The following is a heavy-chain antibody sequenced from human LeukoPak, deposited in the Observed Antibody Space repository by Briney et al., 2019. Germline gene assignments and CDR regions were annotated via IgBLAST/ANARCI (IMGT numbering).Heavy chain of an antibody. J-gene: IGHJ4*02. D-gene: IGHD3-22*01. V-gene: IGHV3-11*04. CDR3: ARSRTFNYYDSSGYYPYY. CDR1: GFTFSDYY. Sequence: GGSLRLSCAASGFTFSDYYMSWIRQAPGKGLEWVSYISSSGSTIYYADSVKGRFTISRGNAKNSLYLQMNSLRAEDTAVYYCARSRTFNYYDSSGYYPYYWGQGTLVTVSS. CDR2: ISSSGSTI.